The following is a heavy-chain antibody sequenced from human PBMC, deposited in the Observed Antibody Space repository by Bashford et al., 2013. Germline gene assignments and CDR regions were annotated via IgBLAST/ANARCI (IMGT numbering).Heavy chain of an antibody. V-gene: IGHV1-2*02. Sequence: SVKVSCKSSGYSFIHYYMHWVRQAPGQGLEWMGWINPNSGATNFAQKFQGRVTITRDTAITTAFMEVSSLKSDDTAVYYCARAGWSGTWYPWYFDYWGQGTLVTVSS. CDR1: GYSFIHYY. D-gene: IGHD6-13*01. CDR2: INPNSGAT. CDR3: ARAGWSGTWYPWYFDY. J-gene: IGHJ4*02.